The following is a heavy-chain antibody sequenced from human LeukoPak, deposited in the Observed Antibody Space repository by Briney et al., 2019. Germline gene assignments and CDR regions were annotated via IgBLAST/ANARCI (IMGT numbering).Heavy chain of an antibody. CDR3: APMYSSGWPRPNWFDP. J-gene: IGHJ5*02. CDR2: IYYSGST. CDR1: GGSISRSSYY. Sequence: SETLSLTCTVSGGSISRSSYYWGWIRQPPGKGLEWIGSIYYSGSTYYNPSLKSRVTISVDTPKNQFSLKLSSVTAADTAVYYCAPMYSSGWPRPNWFDPWGQGTLVTVSS. V-gene: IGHV4-39*01. D-gene: IGHD6-19*01.